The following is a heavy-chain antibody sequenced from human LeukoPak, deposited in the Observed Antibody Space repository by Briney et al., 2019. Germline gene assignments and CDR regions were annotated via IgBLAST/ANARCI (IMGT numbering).Heavy chain of an antibody. Sequence: QPGRSLRLSCAASGFTFSSYGMHWVRQAPGKGLEWVAVIWYDGSNKYYADSVKGRFTISRDNSKNTLYLQMNSLRAEDTAVYYCARGGQREYSSSVRNNYYYYYGMDVWGQGTTVTVSS. CDR1: GFTFSSYG. CDR3: ARGGQREYSSSVRNNYYYYYGMDV. V-gene: IGHV3-33*01. J-gene: IGHJ6*02. D-gene: IGHD6-6*01. CDR2: IWYDGSNK.